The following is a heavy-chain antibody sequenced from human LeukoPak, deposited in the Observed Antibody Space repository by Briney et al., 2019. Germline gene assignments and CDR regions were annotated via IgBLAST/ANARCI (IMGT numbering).Heavy chain of an antibody. CDR2: IKQDGSEA. J-gene: IGHJ4*02. D-gene: IGHD1-26*01. CDR3: ARDKVVGPTFFDY. CDR1: GFTFSSYW. Sequence: PGGSLRLSCAASGFTFSSYWMSWVREAPGKGAEWVANIKQDGSEAYSVDSVKGRFTISRDNAKNSLYLQMNSLRAEDTAVYYCARDKVVGPTFFDYWGQGILVTVSS. V-gene: IGHV3-7*01.